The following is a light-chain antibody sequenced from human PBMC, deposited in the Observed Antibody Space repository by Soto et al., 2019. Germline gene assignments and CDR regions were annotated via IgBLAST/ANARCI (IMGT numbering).Light chain of an antibody. CDR2: GAS. CDR1: QSVSSNY. J-gene: IGKJ2*01. V-gene: IGKV3-20*01. CDR3: QQYANSPFT. Sequence: EIVLTQSPGTLPLSPGERATLSCRASQSVSSNYFVWYQQKPGQAPRPLIYGASSRATGIPGRFSGSGSGTDFTLTISRLQPEDFAVYYCQQYANSPFTFGQGTKLEIK.